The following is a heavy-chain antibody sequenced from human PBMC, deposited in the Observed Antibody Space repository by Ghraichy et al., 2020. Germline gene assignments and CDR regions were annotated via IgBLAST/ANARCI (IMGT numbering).Heavy chain of an antibody. CDR1: GGSINSNSYY. V-gene: IGHV4-39*01. D-gene: IGHD6-13*01. Sequence: SQTLSLTCTVSGGSINSNSYYWGWIRQPPGKGLEWIGSIYCSGSTYYNPSLKSRVTISVDTSKNQFSLKLSSVTAADTAVYYCARLHGIATTGTPSYYYGMDVWGQGTTVTVSS. CDR2: IYCSGST. CDR3: ARLHGIATTGTPSYYYGMDV. J-gene: IGHJ6*02.